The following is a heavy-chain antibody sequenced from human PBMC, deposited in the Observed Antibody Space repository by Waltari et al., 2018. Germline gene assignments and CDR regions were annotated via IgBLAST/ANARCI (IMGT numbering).Heavy chain of an antibody. CDR1: GGSFSGYY. Sequence: QVQLQQWGAGRLKPSETLSLTGAVYGGSFSGYYWSWTRQPPGKGLEGIGEINHSGSTNYNPSLKSRVTISVDTSKNQFSLKLSSVTTADTAVYYCARVVRYYDFWSGPHFDYWGQGTLVTVSS. CDR2: INHSGST. V-gene: IGHV4-34*01. CDR3: ARVVRYYDFWSGPHFDY. J-gene: IGHJ4*02. D-gene: IGHD3-3*01.